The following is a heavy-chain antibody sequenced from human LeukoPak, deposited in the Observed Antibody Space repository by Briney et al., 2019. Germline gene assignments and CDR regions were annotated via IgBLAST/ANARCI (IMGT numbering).Heavy chain of an antibody. Sequence: ASVKVSCKASGYTFTSYGISWVRQAPGQGLEWMGWISAYNGNTNYAQKLQGRVTMTTDTSTSTACMELRSLRSEDTAVYYCARDGARGTIFGVVIRPYYFDYWGQGTLVTVSS. CDR2: ISAYNGNT. J-gene: IGHJ4*02. D-gene: IGHD3-3*01. CDR1: GYTFTSYG. V-gene: IGHV1-18*01. CDR3: ARDGARGTIFGVVIRPYYFDY.